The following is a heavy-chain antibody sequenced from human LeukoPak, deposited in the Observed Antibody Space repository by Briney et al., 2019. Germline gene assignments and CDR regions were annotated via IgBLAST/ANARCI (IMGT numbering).Heavy chain of an antibody. CDR3: ARHRDYYDS. CDR1: GASINNNF. CDR2: IYSSGSD. J-gene: IGHJ4*01. D-gene: IGHD3-22*01. Sequence: SETLSLTCTVSGASINNNFWTWIRQPPGKGLEWIGYIYSSGSDNYNPSLKSRVIISGDTSKNQISLNLTSVTAADTALYFCARHRDYYDSWGHGTLVTVSS. V-gene: IGHV4-59*12.